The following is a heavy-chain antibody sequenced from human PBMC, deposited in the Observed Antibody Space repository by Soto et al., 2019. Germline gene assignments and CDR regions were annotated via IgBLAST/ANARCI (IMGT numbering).Heavy chain of an antibody. D-gene: IGHD3-16*01. CDR2: IRSNGGTT. CDR1: GFTFSNYV. V-gene: IGHV3-64D*06. J-gene: IGHJ4*02. CDR3: SRGELLSSGRCFDY. Sequence: GVSLRLSCSASGFTFSNYVMHWVRQAPGKGLEYVSAIRSNGGTTYYADSVKGRFTISRDNSKNTLYLQMTSLRAEDTAVYYCSRGELLSSGRCFDYWGQGTLVTVSS.